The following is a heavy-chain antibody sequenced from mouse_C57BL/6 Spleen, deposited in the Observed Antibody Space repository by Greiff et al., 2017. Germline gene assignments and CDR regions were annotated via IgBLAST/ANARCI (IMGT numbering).Heavy chain of an antibody. CDR1: GYSITSGYY. D-gene: IGHD3-1*01. V-gene: IGHV3-6*01. CDR2: ISYDGSN. Sequence: EVKLMESGPGLVKPSQSLSLTCSVTGYSITSGYYWNWIRQFPGNKLEWMGYISYDGSNNYNPSLKNRISITRDTSKNQFFLKLNSVTTEDTATYYCARRGASGTDYWGQGTTLTVSS. CDR3: ARRGASGTDY. J-gene: IGHJ2*01.